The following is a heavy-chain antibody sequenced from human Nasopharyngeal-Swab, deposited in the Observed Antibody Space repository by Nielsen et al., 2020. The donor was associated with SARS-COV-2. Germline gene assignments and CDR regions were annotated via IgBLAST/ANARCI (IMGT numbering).Heavy chain of an antibody. Sequence: GGPLRPSCAASGSTSSSYSINWFGQAPGKGLDGVSYISSSRSTIDYTNSVKGRFTISRHNAKNPLYLQMNSLRAKDTAVYYCAETDRGISGWSGARVDYWGQGTLVTVSS. CDR1: GSTSSSYS. CDR3: AETDRGISGWSGARVDY. V-gene: IGHV3-48*01. J-gene: IGHJ4*02. D-gene: IGHD6-19*01. CDR2: ISSSRSTI.